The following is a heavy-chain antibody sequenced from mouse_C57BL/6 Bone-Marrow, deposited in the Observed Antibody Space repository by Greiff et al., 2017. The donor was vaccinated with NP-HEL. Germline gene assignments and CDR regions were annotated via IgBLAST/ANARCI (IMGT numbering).Heavy chain of an antibody. J-gene: IGHJ2*01. V-gene: IGHV3-6*01. CDR2: ISYDGSN. CDR1: GYSITSGYY. Sequence: EVQLVESGPGLVKPSQSLSLTCSVTGYSITSGYYWNWIRQFPGNKLEWMGYISYDGSNNYNPSLKNRISITRDTSKNQFFLKLNSVTTEDTATYYCAREGWPYYFDYWGQGTTLTVSS. D-gene: IGHD2-3*01. CDR3: AREGWPYYFDY.